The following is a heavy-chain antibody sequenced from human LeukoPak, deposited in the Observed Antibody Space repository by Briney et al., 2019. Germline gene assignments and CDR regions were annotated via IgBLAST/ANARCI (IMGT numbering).Heavy chain of an antibody. Sequence: GGSLRLSCAASGFTFRHYWMHWVRQAPGKGLEYVSAISSYGGSTYYANSVKDRFTISRDNSKNTVYLQMGSLRTEDMAVYYCARISRSHDYDYWGQGTLVTVSS. D-gene: IGHD6-6*01. CDR1: GFTFRHYW. CDR3: ARISRSHDYDY. J-gene: IGHJ4*02. V-gene: IGHV3-64*01. CDR2: ISSYGGST.